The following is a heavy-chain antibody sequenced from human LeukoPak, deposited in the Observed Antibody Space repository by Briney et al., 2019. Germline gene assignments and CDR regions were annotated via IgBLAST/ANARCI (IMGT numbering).Heavy chain of an antibody. CDR1: GGTFSNYP. V-gene: IGHV1-69*13. J-gene: IGHJ4*02. CDR3: ARSPYCSSSSCRPYHFDN. Sequence: SVKVSCKASGGTFSNYPITWVRQAPGQGLEWMGRIIPIFGTTNNAQKFQGRVTITADESTSTAYMELSSLRSDGTAIYYCARSPYCSSSSCRPYHFDNWGQGTLVIVSS. D-gene: IGHD2-2*01. CDR2: IIPIFGTT.